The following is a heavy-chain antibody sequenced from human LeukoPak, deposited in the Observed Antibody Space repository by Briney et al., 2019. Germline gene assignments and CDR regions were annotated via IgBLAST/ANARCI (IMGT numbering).Heavy chain of an antibody. CDR2: IYYSGST. V-gene: IGHV4-59*01. CDR3: ARRTGYYDGFDY. CDR1: GGSINNYY. D-gene: IGHD3/OR15-3a*01. J-gene: IGHJ4*02. Sequence: SEILSLTCTVSGGSINNYYWSWIRQPPGKGLELIGYIYYSGSTNYNPSLKSRVTMSVDTSKNQFSLKVSSVTAADTAVYYCARRTGYYDGFDYWGQGTLVTVSS.